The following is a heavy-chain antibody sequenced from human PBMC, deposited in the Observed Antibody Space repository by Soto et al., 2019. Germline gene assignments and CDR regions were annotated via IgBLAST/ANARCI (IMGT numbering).Heavy chain of an antibody. J-gene: IGHJ4*02. Sequence: QVQLVASGGGGVQPGTSLRLSCAASGFTFSSYAMHWARQAPGKGLEWVTVISIRGGDEYYAESVRGRFTISRDDSKNTLYLQMDSLRVEDTAVYYCARGTIVARQHLDYWGQGTLVTVSS. D-gene: IGHD6-6*01. CDR3: ARGTIVARQHLDY. CDR2: ISIRGGDE. V-gene: IGHV3-30*03. CDR1: GFTFSSYA.